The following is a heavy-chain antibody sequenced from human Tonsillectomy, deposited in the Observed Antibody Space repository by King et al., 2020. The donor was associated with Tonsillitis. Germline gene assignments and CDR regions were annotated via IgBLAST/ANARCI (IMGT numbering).Heavy chain of an antibody. CDR1: GYTFTSYY. D-gene: IGHD2-15*01. CDR3: ARGCSGGSCYYDDAFDI. CDR2: INPSGGST. J-gene: IGHJ3*02. Sequence: VQLVESGAEVKKPGASVKVSCKASGYTFTSYYMHWVRQAPGQGLEWMGIINPSGGSTSYAQKFQGRVTMTRDTSTSTVYMELSSLRSEDTAVYYCARGCSGGSCYYDDAFDIWGQGTMVTVSS. V-gene: IGHV1-46*01.